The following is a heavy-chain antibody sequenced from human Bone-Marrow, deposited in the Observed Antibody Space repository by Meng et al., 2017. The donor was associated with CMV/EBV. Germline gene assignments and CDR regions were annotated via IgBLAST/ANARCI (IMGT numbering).Heavy chain of an antibody. D-gene: IGHD1-14*01. Sequence: GGSLRLSCAASGFTFSVFNMNWIRQAPGKGLEWVSSISPTSTYIHYADSVKGRFTISRDNAQNSLYLQMNSLRAGDTAVYYCATTTDPRNYWGQGTRVTVSS. J-gene: IGHJ4*02. CDR1: GFTFSVFN. CDR3: ATTTDPRNY. V-gene: IGHV3-21*01. CDR2: ISPTSTYI.